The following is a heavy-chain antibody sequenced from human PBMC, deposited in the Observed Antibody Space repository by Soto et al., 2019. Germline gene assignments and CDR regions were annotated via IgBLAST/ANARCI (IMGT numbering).Heavy chain of an antibody. CDR1: GITFTNAW. CDR2: IKSKADGGTT. D-gene: IGHD4-17*01. J-gene: IGHJ4*02. CDR3: TTDPGDYEDY. Sequence: EVRLVESGGDLLKPGGCLRLSCAASGITFTNAWMSWVRQAPGKGLEWVGRIKSKADGGTTDHAAPVKGRFTISRDDSKYSLELQMDSLKTEDTAVYYCTTDPGDYEDYWGQGTLVTVSA. V-gene: IGHV3-15*01.